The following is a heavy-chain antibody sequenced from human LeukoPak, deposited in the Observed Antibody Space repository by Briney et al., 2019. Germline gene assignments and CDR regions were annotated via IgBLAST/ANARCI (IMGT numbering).Heavy chain of an antibody. CDR3: ARLGDEIAVSGLKYYHYSHTDV. V-gene: IGHV4-59*01. Sequence: SETLSLTCTVSGGSIRDFYWTWIRQPPGKGLEWIGYIYYSWTTKYSPSLRGRVSMSVDTSRSQFSLNLTSVTSADTAVYYCARLGDEIAVSGLKYYHYSHTDVWGSGTTVAVS. CDR1: GGSIRDFY. D-gene: IGHD6-19*01. CDR2: IYYSWTT. J-gene: IGHJ6*03.